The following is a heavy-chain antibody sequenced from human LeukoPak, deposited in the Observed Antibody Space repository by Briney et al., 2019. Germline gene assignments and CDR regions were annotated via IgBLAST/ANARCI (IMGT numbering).Heavy chain of an antibody. J-gene: IGHJ4*02. V-gene: IGHV3-49*03. D-gene: IGHD3-22*01. CDR1: GFTFGDYA. CDR3: TRVADSSGLYYFDY. CDR2: IRSKAYGGTT. Sequence: GGSLRLSCTASGFTFGDYAMSWFRQAPGKGLEWVGFIRSKAYGGTTEYAASVKGGFTISRDDSKSIAYLQMNSLKTEDTAVYYCTRVADSSGLYYFDYWGQGTLVTVSS.